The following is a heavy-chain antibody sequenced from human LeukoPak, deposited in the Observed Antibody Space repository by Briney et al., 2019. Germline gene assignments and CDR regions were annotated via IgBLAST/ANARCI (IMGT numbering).Heavy chain of an antibody. CDR3: ARSSLEARPIAARANWFDP. CDR2: IYTSSGST. CDR1: SRSTTPVRYS. J-gene: IGHJ5*02. D-gene: IGHD6-6*01. Sequence: SQTLYFICTLSSRSTTPVRYSRTWIRLPSWKELERIGRIYTSSGSTNYNPSLKGRVTIPVDASKNQFSLKLSSVTAADTAVYYCARSSLEARPIAARANWFDPWGQGNLVTVSS. V-gene: IGHV4-61*02.